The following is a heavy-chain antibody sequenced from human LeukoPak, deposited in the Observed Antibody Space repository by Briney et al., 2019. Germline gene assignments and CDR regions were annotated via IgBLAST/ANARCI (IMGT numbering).Heavy chain of an antibody. Sequence: GGCLRLSRAASGFTFSDYYMSWIRQPPGRGLEWVSYVSSSGSTIYYADSVTGRFTISRDNAKNSLYLQMNSLRAEDTAVYYCARVPGYCSSTSCPYWYFDPWGRGTLVTVSS. V-gene: IGHV3-11*04. CDR2: VSSSGSTI. CDR1: GFTFSDYY. J-gene: IGHJ2*01. D-gene: IGHD2-2*01. CDR3: ARVPGYCSSTSCPYWYFDP.